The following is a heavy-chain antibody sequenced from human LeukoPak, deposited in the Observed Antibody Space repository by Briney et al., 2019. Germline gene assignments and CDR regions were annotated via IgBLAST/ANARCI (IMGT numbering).Heavy chain of an antibody. D-gene: IGHD2-15*01. CDR1: GGVIRTYY. CDR2: IYYTGST. Sequence: SETLSLTCTVSGGVIRTYYWSWIRQPPGKGLEYIGYIYYTGSTTYNPSLESRGTMSVDTSKNQFSLQLTSVTAADTAVYHCARETYCSGGTCFFGPDYWGQGTLVTVSS. J-gene: IGHJ4*02. V-gene: IGHV4-59*12. CDR3: ARETYCSGGTCFFGPDY.